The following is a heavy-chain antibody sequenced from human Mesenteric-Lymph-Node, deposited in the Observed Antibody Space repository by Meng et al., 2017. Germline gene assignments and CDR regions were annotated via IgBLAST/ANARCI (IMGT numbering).Heavy chain of an antibody. CDR1: GFTFSDYY. J-gene: IGHJ4*02. D-gene: IGHD1-26*01. CDR3: ARDRKVDSGSQLYYFDY. Sequence: GESLKISCAASGFTFSDYYMSWIRQAPGKGLEWVSYISSSGSTIYYADSVKGRFTISRDNAKNSLYLQMNSLRAEDTAVYYCARDRKVDSGSQLYYFDYWGQGTLVTVSS. CDR2: ISSSGSTI. V-gene: IGHV3-11*01.